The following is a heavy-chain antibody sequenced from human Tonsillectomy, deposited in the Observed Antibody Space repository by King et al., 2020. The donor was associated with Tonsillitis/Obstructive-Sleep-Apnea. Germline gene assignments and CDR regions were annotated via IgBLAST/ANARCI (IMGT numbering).Heavy chain of an antibody. CDR1: GYSFTSYW. J-gene: IGHJ1*01. D-gene: IGHD2-15*01. CDR2: IYPGDSDP. V-gene: IGHV5-51*01. CDR3: ARPWCSGGSCYSEYFQH. Sequence: VQLVQSGAEVKKPGESLKISCKGSGYSFTSYWIGWVRQMPGKGLEWMGIIYPGDSDPRYSPSFQGQVTISADKSISTAYLQWSSLKASDTAMYYCARPWCSGGSCYSEYFQHWGQGTLVTVSS.